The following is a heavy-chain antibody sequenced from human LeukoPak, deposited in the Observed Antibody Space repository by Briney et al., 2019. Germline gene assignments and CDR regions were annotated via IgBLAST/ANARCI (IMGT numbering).Heavy chain of an antibody. Sequence: ASVKVSCKASEGTFSSYAISWVRQAPGQGLEWMGGIIPIFGTANYAQKFQGRVTITADESTSTAYMELSSLRSEDTAVYYCARVTMVRGVYYFDYWGQGTLVTVSS. D-gene: IGHD3-10*01. J-gene: IGHJ4*02. CDR1: EGTFSSYA. CDR2: IIPIFGTA. V-gene: IGHV1-69*13. CDR3: ARVTMVRGVYYFDY.